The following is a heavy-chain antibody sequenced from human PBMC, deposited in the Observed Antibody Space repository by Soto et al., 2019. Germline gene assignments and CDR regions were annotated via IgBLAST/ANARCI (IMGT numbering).Heavy chain of an antibody. J-gene: IGHJ5*02. CDR2: MNPNSGNT. V-gene: IGHV1-8*01. CDR3: AKEPITMVRGVTINWFDP. CDR1: GYTFASYD. D-gene: IGHD3-10*01. Sequence: ASVKVSCKASGYTFASYDINWVRQATGQGLEWMGWMNPNSGNTGYAQKFQGRVTMTRNTSISTAYMELSSLRSEDTAVYYCAKEPITMVRGVTINWFDPWGQGTLVTVSS.